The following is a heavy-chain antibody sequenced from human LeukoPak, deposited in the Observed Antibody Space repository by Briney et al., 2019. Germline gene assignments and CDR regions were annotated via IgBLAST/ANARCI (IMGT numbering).Heavy chain of an antibody. Sequence: KPSETLSLTCTVSGGSISSYYWSWNRQPPGKGLEWIGYIYYSGSTNYNPSLKSRVTISVDTSKNQFSLKLSSVTAADTAVYYCARATYYYDSSGFEFDYWGQGTLVTVSS. D-gene: IGHD3-22*01. V-gene: IGHV4-59*01. J-gene: IGHJ4*02. CDR1: GGSISSYY. CDR3: ARATYYYDSSGFEFDY. CDR2: IYYSGST.